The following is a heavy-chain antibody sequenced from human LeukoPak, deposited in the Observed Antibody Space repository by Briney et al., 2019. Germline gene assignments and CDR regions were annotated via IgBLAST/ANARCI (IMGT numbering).Heavy chain of an antibody. CDR2: IYYSGST. J-gene: IGHJ4*02. CDR3: AREKGIVGATLILDY. CDR1: GGSISSSSYY. V-gene: IGHV4-39*02. Sequence: SETLSLTCTVSGGSISSSSYYWGWIRQPPGKGLEWIGSIYYSGSTYYNPSLKSRVTISVDTSKNQFSLKLSSVTAADTAVYYCAREKGIVGATLILDYWGQGTLVTVSS. D-gene: IGHD1-26*01.